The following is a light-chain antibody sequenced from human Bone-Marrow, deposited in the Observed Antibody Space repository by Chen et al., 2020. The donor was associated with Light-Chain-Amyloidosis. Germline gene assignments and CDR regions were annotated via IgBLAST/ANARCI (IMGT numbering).Light chain of an antibody. Sequence: SYEMTQPPSVSVSPGQTARITCYGDDLPTKYAYWYQQKPGQAGVLGIHRDNERPSGIYERFSGASSGTTATLTISGVQAEEEADYHCQSADSSVTYEVIFGGGTKLTVL. CDR1: DLPTKY. J-gene: IGLJ2*01. V-gene: IGLV3-25*02. CDR2: RDN. CDR3: QSADSSVTYEVI.